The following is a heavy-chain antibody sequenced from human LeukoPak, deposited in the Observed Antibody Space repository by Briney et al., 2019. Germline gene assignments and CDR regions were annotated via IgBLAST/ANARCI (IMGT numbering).Heavy chain of an antibody. D-gene: IGHD6-13*01. CDR1: GGSFSGYY. V-gene: IGHV4-34*01. CDR3: ARHAYSSPLNY. Sequence: PSETLSLTCAVYGGSFSGYYWSWIRQPPGKGLGWIGEINHSGSTNYNPSLKSRVTISVDTSKNQFSLKLSSVTAADTAVYYCARHAYSSPLNYWGQGTLVTVSS. CDR2: INHSGST. J-gene: IGHJ4*02.